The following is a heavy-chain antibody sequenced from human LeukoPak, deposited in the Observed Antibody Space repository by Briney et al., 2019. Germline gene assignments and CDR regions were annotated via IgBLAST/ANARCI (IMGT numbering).Heavy chain of an antibody. CDR2: ISSSSTI. CDR1: GFTFSSYS. J-gene: IGHJ3*02. D-gene: IGHD1-26*01. V-gene: IGHV3-48*01. Sequence: GGSLRLSCAASGFTFSSYSMNWVRQAPGKGLEWVSYISSSSTIYYADSVKGRFTISRDNAKNSLYLQMNSLRAEDTAVYYCARDGKYSGAFDIWGQGTMVTVSS. CDR3: ARDGKYSGAFDI.